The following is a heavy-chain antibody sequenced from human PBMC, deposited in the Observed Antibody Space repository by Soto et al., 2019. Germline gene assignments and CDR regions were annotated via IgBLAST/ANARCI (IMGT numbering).Heavy chain of an antibody. Sequence: QVQLVQSGAEVKKPGSSVKVSCKASGGTFSSYTISWVRQAPGQGLEWMGRIIPILGIANYAQKFQGRVTITADKSTSTAYMELSSLRSEDTAVYDCARDSDVDIVATADYYYYYGMDVWGQGTTVTVSS. D-gene: IGHD5-12*01. CDR1: GGTFSSYT. CDR3: ARDSDVDIVATADYYYYYGMDV. J-gene: IGHJ6*02. V-gene: IGHV1-69*08. CDR2: IIPILGIA.